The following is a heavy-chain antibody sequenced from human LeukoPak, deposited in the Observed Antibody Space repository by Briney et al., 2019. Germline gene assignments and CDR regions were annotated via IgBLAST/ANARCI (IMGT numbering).Heavy chain of an antibody. CDR1: GYSFTNYW. D-gene: IGHD5-24*01. V-gene: IGHV5-51*01. CDR3: ARSPRDGYHDAFDI. Sequence: GESPKISCKGSGYSFTNYWIGWVRQMPGKGLEWMGIIYPGDSETRYSPSFQGQVTISADKSITTAYLQWSSLKASDTAMYYCARSPRDGYHDAFDIWGQGTMVTVSS. CDR2: IYPGDSET. J-gene: IGHJ3*02.